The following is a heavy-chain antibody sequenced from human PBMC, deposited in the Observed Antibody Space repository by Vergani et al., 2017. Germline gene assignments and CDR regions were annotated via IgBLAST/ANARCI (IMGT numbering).Heavy chain of an antibody. J-gene: IGHJ4*02. CDR1: GGTFSSYA. CDR3: ARCDRVGIAARFHFDD. CDR2: IIPIFGTA. Sequence: QVQLVQSGAEVKKPGSSVKVSCKASGGTFSSYAISWVRQAPGQGLEWMGGIIPIFGTANYAQKFQGRVTLTADESTSTAYMELSSLRSEDTAVYYCARCDRVGIAARFHFDDWGQGTLVTVSS. D-gene: IGHD6-6*01. V-gene: IGHV1-69*01.